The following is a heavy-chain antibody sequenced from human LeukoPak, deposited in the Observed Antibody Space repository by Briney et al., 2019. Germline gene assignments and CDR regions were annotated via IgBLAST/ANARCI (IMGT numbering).Heavy chain of an antibody. J-gene: IGHJ4*02. CDR2: ISGSGGST. CDR1: GFTFSTFA. CDR3: AKEQQLVPLDY. D-gene: IGHD6-13*01. Sequence: GGSLRLSCAASGFTFSTFAMIWVRQPPGKGLEWVSAISGSGGSTYYADSVKGRFTISRDNSKNTLYLQMNSLRAEDTAVYYCAKEQQLVPLDYWGQGTLVTVSS. V-gene: IGHV3-23*01.